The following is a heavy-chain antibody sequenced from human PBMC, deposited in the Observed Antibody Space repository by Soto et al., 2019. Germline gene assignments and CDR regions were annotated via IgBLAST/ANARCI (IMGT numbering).Heavy chain of an antibody. CDR3: AGKGKTMGFGEATEYGVEV. V-gene: IGHV1-46*01. CDR2: INPSGGST. CDR1: GYTFTRYY. Sequence: ASVKASCKASGYTFTRYYMHWVRQAPGQGLEWMGIINPSGGSTSYAQKFQGRVTMTRDTSTSTVYIELSSLRSTDTAVYYCAGKGKTMGFGEATEYGVEVWGQGTTVTFSS. D-gene: IGHD3-10*01. J-gene: IGHJ6*02.